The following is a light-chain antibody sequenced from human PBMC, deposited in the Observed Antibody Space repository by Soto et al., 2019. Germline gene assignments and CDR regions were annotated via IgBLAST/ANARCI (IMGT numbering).Light chain of an antibody. V-gene: IGKV1-5*01. J-gene: IGKJ4*01. Sequence: DIQMTQSPSTLSASVGDRVTITCRASQSISSWLAWYQQKPGKAPKLLIYEASRLESGVPSRFSGSESGTEFTLTISGLHAEDFATYYCQQYNNFPLTFGGGTKVDI. CDR3: QQYNNFPLT. CDR1: QSISSW. CDR2: EAS.